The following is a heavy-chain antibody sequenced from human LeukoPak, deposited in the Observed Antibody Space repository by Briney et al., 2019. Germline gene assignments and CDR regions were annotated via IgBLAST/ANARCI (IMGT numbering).Heavy chain of an antibody. D-gene: IGHD6-19*01. CDR3: ARDLEEQWLARKFDY. Sequence: SVKVSCKASGGTFSSYAISWVRQAPGQGLEWMGGIIPIFGTANYAQKFQGRVTITADESTSTAYMELSSLRSEDTAAYYCARDLEEQWLARKFDYWGQGTLVTVSS. CDR2: IIPIFGTA. J-gene: IGHJ4*02. CDR1: GGTFSSYA. V-gene: IGHV1-69*13.